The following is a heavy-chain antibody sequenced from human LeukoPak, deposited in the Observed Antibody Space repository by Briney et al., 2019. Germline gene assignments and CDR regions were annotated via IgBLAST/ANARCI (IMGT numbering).Heavy chain of an antibody. CDR1: GLTYRLYW. CDR3: AREEGPYDYGKYGDY. V-gene: IGHV3-7*01. D-gene: IGHD4-11*01. CDR2: KKKDGSTK. J-gene: IGHJ4*02. Sequence: GGSLRLFCAASGLTYRLYWMSWAPQAPGKGLESVANKKKDGSTKYCVDSVRGRYSIPRENAKHSLYPNKHRLSAEHTGVYQWAREEGPYDYGKYGDYLGQGTRITVSS.